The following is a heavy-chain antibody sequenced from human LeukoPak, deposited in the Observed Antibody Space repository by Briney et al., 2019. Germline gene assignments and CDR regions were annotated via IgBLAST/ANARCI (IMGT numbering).Heavy chain of an antibody. D-gene: IGHD2-2*02. CDR1: GFTFSACG. Sequence: GGSLRLSCAASGFTFSACGFNWVRQAPGKGLEWVSSIGPTGTDRYYAGSVRGRFTISRDNAKNSLYLQMNSLRAEDTALYYCARAYTNSRHYYYNFMVVWGKGTMVTVSS. CDR2: IGPTGTDR. J-gene: IGHJ6*03. CDR3: ARAYTNSRHYYYNFMVV. V-gene: IGHV3-21*04.